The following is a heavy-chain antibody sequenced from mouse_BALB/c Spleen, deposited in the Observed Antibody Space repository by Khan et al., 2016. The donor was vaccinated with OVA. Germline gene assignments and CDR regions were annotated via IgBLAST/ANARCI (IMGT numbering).Heavy chain of an antibody. Sequence: EVQLVESGPGLVKPSQSLSLTCTVTGYSITSEYTWNWIRQFPGNKLEWMGFISYSGNTRYNPSLKSRISITRDTSKNQFFLQLNSVTSEDTATCYCASKDYYDYDPFPYWGQGTLVTVSA. D-gene: IGHD2-4*01. CDR2: ISYSGNT. CDR3: ASKDYYDYDPFPY. J-gene: IGHJ3*01. V-gene: IGHV3-2*02. CDR1: GYSITSEYT.